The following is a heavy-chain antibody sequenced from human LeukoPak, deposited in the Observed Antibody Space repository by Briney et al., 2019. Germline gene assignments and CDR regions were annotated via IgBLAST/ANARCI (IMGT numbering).Heavy chain of an antibody. V-gene: IGHV5-51*01. CDR1: GYSFISYW. CDR3: ARRLGGIDY. CDR2: IYPADSDT. Sequence: GESLKISCTGSGYSFISYWIGWVRQMPGKGLEWMGSIYPADSDTRHSPSFQDQLTISADKSISTAYLQWSSLKASDTAMYYCARRLGGIDYWGQGTLVTVSS. D-gene: IGHD1-26*01. J-gene: IGHJ4*02.